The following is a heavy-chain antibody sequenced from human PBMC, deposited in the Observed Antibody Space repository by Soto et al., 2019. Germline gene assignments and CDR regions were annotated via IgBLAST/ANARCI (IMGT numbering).Heavy chain of an antibody. J-gene: IGHJ4*02. CDR3: VGGYCSGCSCYFGFL. D-gene: IGHD2-15*01. Sequence: QVQLVQSGAEVKKPGSSVKVSCKASGGTFSSYTISWVRQAPGQGLEWMGRIIPILGIANYAQKFQGRVTIIEDKSTSTAYMELSSLRSEDTGVYSCVGGYCSGCSCYFGFLWGQGTLVTVSS. CDR1: GGTFSSYT. V-gene: IGHV1-69*02. CDR2: IIPILGIA.